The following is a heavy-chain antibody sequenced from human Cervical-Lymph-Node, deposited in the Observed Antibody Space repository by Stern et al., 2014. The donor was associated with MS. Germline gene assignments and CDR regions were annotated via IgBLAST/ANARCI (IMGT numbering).Heavy chain of an antibody. V-gene: IGHV4-61*02. CDR3: TREETR. CDR1: GGSISSGNFY. CDR2: IYSSGST. J-gene: IGHJ4*02. Sequence: VQLQESGPGLAKPSQTLSLTCTVSGGSISSGNFYWSWIRQPAGKGLEWIGRIYSSGSTNYNPSLKSRVTISMHTPRNQFSWRLGSVAAADTAVYYCTREETRWGQGTLVTVSS.